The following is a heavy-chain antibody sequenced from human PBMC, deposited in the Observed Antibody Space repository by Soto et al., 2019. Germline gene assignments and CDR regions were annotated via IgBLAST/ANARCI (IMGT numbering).Heavy chain of an antibody. CDR2: ISGSGGST. D-gene: IGHD3-9*01. Sequence: GGSLRLSCAASGVTFCSYAMSWVRQAPGKGLEWVSAISGSGGSTYYADSVKGRFTISRDNSKNTLYLQMNSLRAEDTAVYYCAKFAKRYFDSSDPNYWGQGTLVTVSS. J-gene: IGHJ4*02. V-gene: IGHV3-23*01. CDR1: GVTFCSYA. CDR3: AKFAKRYFDSSDPNY.